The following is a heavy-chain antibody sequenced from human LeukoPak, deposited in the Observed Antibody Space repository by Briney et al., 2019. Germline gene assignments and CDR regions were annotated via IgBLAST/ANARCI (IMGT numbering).Heavy chain of an antibody. J-gene: IGHJ4*02. CDR3: SRENGAFSPFGY. Sequence: SETLSLTCGVSGGSISNTNWWSWVRQPPGQGLERIGEISLTGLTHYNPSLESRVTVSLDKSKNQLSLNLTSVTAADTAVYYCSRENGAFSPFGYWGQGTLVTVLS. CDR2: ISLTGLT. CDR1: GGSISNTNW. V-gene: IGHV4-4*02. D-gene: IGHD2-8*01.